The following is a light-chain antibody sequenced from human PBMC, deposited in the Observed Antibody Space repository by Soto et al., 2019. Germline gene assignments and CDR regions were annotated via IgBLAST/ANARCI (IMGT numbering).Light chain of an antibody. V-gene: IGLV2-14*01. CDR3: SSYTHYYTWV. Sequence: QSALTQPASVSGSPGQSITISCTGTSTDIGSDDFVSWYQQHPGKAPKLMIYEVTNRPSGVSNRFSGSKSGYTASLTISGLQAEDEDDYYCSSYTHYYTWVFGGGTKLTVL. CDR1: STDIGSDDF. CDR2: EVT. J-gene: IGLJ3*02.